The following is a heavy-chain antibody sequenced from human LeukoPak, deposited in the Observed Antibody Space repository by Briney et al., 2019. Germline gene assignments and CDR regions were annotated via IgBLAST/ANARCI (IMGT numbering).Heavy chain of an antibody. V-gene: IGHV3-23*01. J-gene: IGHJ4*02. CDR2: ISGSGGST. CDR1: GFTFSSYA. Sequence: PGGSLRLSCAASGFTFSSYAMSWVRQAPGKGLEWVSAISGSGGSTYYADSVKCRFTISRDNSKNTLYLQMNSLRAEDTAVYYCAKGSGGSGSYFDYWGQGTLVTVSS. CDR3: AKGSGGSGSYFDY. D-gene: IGHD3-10*01.